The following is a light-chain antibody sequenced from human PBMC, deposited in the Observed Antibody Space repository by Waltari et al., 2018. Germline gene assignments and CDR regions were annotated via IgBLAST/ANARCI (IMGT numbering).Light chain of an antibody. CDR2: YDS. Sequence: SYVLTQPPSVSVAPGETARITCGGNHIESKSVHWYRQRPGQAPVLVIPYDSDRPSGIPERFSGSNSGNTATLTISRVEAGDEADYYCQVWDANTDPGVFGTGTEVTVL. J-gene: IGLJ1*01. CDR3: QVWDANTDPGV. CDR1: HIESKS. V-gene: IGLV3-21*01.